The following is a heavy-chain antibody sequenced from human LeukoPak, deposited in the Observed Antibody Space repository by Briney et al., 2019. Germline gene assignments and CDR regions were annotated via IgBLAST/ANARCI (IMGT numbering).Heavy chain of an antibody. J-gene: IGHJ3*02. Sequence: GGSLRLSCAASGFTFEDYSMNWVRQAPGKGLEWVSYISSSAIYYADSVKGRFTISRDNAKNSVYLQMNSLRAEDRAVYYCARDGGSSWYGAFDIWGQGTMVTVSS. D-gene: IGHD6-13*01. CDR3: ARDGGSSWYGAFDI. CDR2: ISSSAI. CDR1: GFTFEDYS. V-gene: IGHV3-48*01.